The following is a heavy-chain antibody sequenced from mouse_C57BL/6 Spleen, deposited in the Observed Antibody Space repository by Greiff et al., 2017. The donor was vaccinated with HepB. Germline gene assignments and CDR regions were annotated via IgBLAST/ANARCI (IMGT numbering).Heavy chain of an antibody. CDR2: ISYDGSN. CDR3: ARAGDYGDY. Sequence: DVKLQESGPGLVKPSQSLSLTCSVTGYSITSGYYWNWIRQFPGNKLEWMGYISYDGSNNYNPSLKNRISITRDTSKNQFFLKLNSVTTEDTATYYCARAGDYGDYWGQGTTLTVSS. CDR1: GYSITSGYY. D-gene: IGHD2-4*01. J-gene: IGHJ2*01. V-gene: IGHV3-6*01.